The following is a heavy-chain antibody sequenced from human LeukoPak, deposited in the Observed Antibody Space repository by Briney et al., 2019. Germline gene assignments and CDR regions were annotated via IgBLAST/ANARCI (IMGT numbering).Heavy chain of an antibody. D-gene: IGHD6-19*01. Sequence: NASETLSLTCTVSGGSMSPYHWGWIRQPPGKGLEWTGYIYYSGSTNYNPSLKSRVTISVDTSNNQFSLKLSSVTAADTAIYYCARAVSGRFDYWGQGTLVTVSS. CDR3: ARAVSGRFDY. J-gene: IGHJ4*02. CDR2: IYYSGST. V-gene: IGHV4-59*08. CDR1: GGSMSPYH.